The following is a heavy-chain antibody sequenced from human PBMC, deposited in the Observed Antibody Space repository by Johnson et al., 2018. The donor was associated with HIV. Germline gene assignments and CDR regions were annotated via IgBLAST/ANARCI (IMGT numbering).Heavy chain of an antibody. CDR3: AREPEGWAFYI. CDR2: SRNKANSYTT. D-gene: IGHD1-26*01. Sequence: VQLVESGGGLVQPGGSLRLSCAASGFTFSDHYMDWVRQAPGKGLEWVGRSRNKANSYTTDYAASVKGRFTISRDDSKNSLYLQMNSLKTEDTAVYYCAREPEGWAFYIWGQGTMVTVSS. J-gene: IGHJ3*02. V-gene: IGHV3-72*01. CDR1: GFTFSDHY.